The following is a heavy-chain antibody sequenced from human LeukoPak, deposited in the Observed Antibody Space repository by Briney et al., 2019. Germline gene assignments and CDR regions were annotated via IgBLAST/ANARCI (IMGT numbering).Heavy chain of an antibody. J-gene: IGHJ4*02. Sequence: SETLSLTCTVSGGSISSYYWSWIRQPAGKGLEWIGRIYTSGSTNYNPSLKSRLTISVDTSKNQFSLNLSSVTAADTAVYYCARAAKDMATNHYFDYWGQGTLVTVSS. CDR2: IYTSGST. D-gene: IGHD5-24*01. CDR3: ARAAKDMATNHYFDY. V-gene: IGHV4-4*07. CDR1: GGSISSYY.